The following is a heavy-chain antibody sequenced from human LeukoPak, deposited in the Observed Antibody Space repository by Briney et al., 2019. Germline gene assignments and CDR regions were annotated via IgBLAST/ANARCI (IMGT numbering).Heavy chain of an antibody. CDR2: ISSSGSTI. V-gene: IGHV3-11*04. CDR3: ARDRADIVVVVAAGDAFDI. J-gene: IGHJ3*02. Sequence: GGSLRLSCAASGFTFSDYYMSWIRQAPGKGLEWVSYISSSGSTIYYADSVKGRFTISRDSAKNSLYLQMNSLRAEDTAVYYCARDRADIVVVVAAGDAFDIWGQGTMVTVSS. D-gene: IGHD2-15*01. CDR1: GFTFSDYY.